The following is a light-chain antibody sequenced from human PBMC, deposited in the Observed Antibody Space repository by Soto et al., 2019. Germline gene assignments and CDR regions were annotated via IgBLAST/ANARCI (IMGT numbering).Light chain of an antibody. J-gene: IGKJ5*01. CDR3: QQLHSYPFT. V-gene: IGKV1-9*01. Sequence: DIPITQSPSTLSGSVVDRVTITCRASQTISSSLAWYHQQPGKAPKLLIYAATTLQSGVPSRFSGSGSGTDFTLTINSLQPEDFATYYCQQLHSYPFTFGQGTRLE. CDR2: AAT. CDR1: QTISSS.